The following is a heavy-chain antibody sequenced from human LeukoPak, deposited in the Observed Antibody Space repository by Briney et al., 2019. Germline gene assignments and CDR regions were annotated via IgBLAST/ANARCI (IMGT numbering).Heavy chain of an antibody. V-gene: IGHV3-20*04. D-gene: IGHD3-22*01. Sequence: GGSLRLSCAASGFTFDDYGMSWVRQAPGKGLEWVSGINWNGGSTGYADSVKGRFTISRDNAKNSLYLQMNSLRAEDTAVYYCARDRGPFYSSGYYYLFDYWGQGTLVTVSS. CDR3: ARDRGPFYSSGYYYLFDY. CDR2: INWNGGST. J-gene: IGHJ4*02. CDR1: GFTFDDYG.